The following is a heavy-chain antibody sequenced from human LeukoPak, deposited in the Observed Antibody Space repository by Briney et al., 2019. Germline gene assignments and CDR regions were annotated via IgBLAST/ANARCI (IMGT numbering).Heavy chain of an antibody. D-gene: IGHD1-26*01. Sequence: GGSLRLSCAASRFTFSTYNMNWVRQAPGKGLEWVSSISSRSIDIYYAESVKGRFTISRDNAKNSLYLQMNSLRAEDTAVYYCAREGGSYYYYYMDVWGKGTTVTVSS. V-gene: IGHV3-21*01. CDR3: AREGGSYYYYYMDV. CDR1: RFTFSTYN. J-gene: IGHJ6*03. CDR2: ISSRSIDI.